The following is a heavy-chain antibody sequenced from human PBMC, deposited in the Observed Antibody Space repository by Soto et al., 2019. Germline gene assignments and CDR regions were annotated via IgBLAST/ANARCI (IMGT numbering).Heavy chain of an antibody. V-gene: IGHV4-31*03. D-gene: IGHD3-10*01. Sequence: SETLSRTCTVSGGSISSGGYYWSWIRQHPGEGLEWIGYIYYSGSTYYNPSLKSRVTISVDTSKNQFSLKLSSVTAADTAVYYWASSHFGSRSPWLDPYYYYGMDVWGQGTTVTVSS. CDR3: ASSHFGSRSPWLDPYYYYGMDV. CDR2: IYYSGST. CDR1: GGSISSGGYY. J-gene: IGHJ6*02.